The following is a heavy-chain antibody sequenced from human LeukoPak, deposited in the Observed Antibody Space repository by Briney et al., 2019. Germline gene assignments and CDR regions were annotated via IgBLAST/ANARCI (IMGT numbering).Heavy chain of an antibody. CDR2: ISWNSGSI. J-gene: IGHJ3*02. CDR3: AKDIFRRGYSYGYGAFDI. Sequence: GGSLILSCAASGFTFDDYAMHWVRQAPGKGLEWVSGISWNSGSIGYADSVKGRFTISRDNAKNSLYLQMNSLRAEDMALYYCAKDIFRRGYSYGYGAFDIWGQGTMVTVSS. D-gene: IGHD5-18*01. CDR1: GFTFDDYA. V-gene: IGHV3-9*03.